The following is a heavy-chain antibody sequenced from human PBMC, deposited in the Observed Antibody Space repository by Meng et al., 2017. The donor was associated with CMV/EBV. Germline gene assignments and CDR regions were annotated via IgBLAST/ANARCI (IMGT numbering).Heavy chain of an antibody. D-gene: IGHD3-22*01. J-gene: IGHJ3*02. CDR2: ISSSGASI. CDR3: ARDETATQSERSAYSPDAFDI. CDR1: GFIFSDYY. Sequence: GESLKISCVGSGFIFSDYYMSWIRQAPGKGLEIVSDISSSGASIYYADSVEGRFTISRDNARNSLYLQMNTLRAEDTAVYHCARDETATQSERSAYSPDAFDIWGQGTMVTVSS. V-gene: IGHV3-11*01.